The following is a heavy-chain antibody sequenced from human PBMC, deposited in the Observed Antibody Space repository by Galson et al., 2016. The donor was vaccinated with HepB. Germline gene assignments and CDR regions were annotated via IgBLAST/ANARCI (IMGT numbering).Heavy chain of an antibody. CDR2: ISNSYSYT. D-gene: IGHD6-13*01. Sequence: SLRLSCAASGFTINTYSMKWVRQAPGKGLEWVSSISNSYSYTYYADSVKGRFTISRDNAKNSLYLQMNSLRAEDTAVYYCARLGPIATADYWGQGTLVTVSS. CDR3: ARLGPIATADY. V-gene: IGHV3-21*01. CDR1: GFTINTYS. J-gene: IGHJ4*02.